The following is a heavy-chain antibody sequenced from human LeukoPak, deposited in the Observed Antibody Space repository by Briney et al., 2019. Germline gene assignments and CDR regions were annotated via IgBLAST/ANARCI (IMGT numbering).Heavy chain of an antibody. CDR3: ARDLPRRVLRYFVDAFDI. D-gene: IGHD3-9*01. J-gene: IGHJ3*02. V-gene: IGHV3-7*01. CDR1: GFTFSSYW. CDR2: IKQDGSEK. Sequence: GGSLRLSCAASGFTFSSYWMSWVRQAPGKGLEWVANIKQDGSEKYYVDSVKGRFTISRDNAKNSLYLQMNSLRAEDTAVYYCARDLPRRVLRYFVDAFDIWGQGTMVTVSS.